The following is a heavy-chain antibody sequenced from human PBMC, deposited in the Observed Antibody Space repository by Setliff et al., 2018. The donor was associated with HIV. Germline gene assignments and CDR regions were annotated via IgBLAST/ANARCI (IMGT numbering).Heavy chain of an antibody. CDR2: IYHSGST. CDR3: ARSYCGGGLCFRGLDL. J-gene: IGHJ6*02. D-gene: IGHD2-21*01. CDR1: GGSFSGYF. V-gene: IGHV4-34*01. Sequence: PSETLSLTCAVYGGSFSGYFWSWVRQPPGKGLEWIGEIYHSGSTNYNSSLKSRVTISVDKSKNQFSLKLTSVTAADTAVYYCARSYCGGGLCFRGLDLWGQGTTVTVSS.